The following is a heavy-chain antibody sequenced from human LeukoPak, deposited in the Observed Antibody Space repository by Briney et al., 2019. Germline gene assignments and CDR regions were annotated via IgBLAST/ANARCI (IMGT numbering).Heavy chain of an antibody. J-gene: IGHJ3*02. CDR1: GGSISSSSYY. Sequence: PSETLSLTCTVSGGSISSSSYYWGWIRQPPGKGLEWIGSIYYSGSTYYNPSLKSRVTISVDTSKNQFSLKLSSVTAADTAVYYCASRSIVGAHFDIWGQGTMVTVSS. D-gene: IGHD1-26*01. CDR2: IYYSGST. CDR3: ASRSIVGAHFDI. V-gene: IGHV4-39*01.